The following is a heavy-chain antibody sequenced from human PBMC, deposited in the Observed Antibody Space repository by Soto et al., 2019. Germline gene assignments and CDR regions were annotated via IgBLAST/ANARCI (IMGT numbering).Heavy chain of an antibody. CDR1: AYTVSSSV. J-gene: IGHJ3*02. V-gene: IGHV1-8*02. Sequence: SVKVSSESCAYTVSSSVGDGVRQATGQGLEWMGWMNPNSGNTGYAQKFQGSVTMTRNTSISTAYMDLSSLRSEDTAVYYCARPAVAGPIWGQGTMVTVSS. CDR3: ARPAVAGPI. D-gene: IGHD6-19*01. CDR2: MNPNSGNT.